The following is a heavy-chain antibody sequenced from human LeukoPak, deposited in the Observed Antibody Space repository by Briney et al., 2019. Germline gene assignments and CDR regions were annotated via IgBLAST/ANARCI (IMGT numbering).Heavy chain of an antibody. V-gene: IGHV4-39*01. D-gene: IGHD2-21*01. CDR2: IYYSGST. Sequence: SETLSLTCTVSGGSISSSSYYWGWIRQPPGKGLEWIGSIYYSGSTYYDPSLKSRVTISVDTSKNQFSLKLSSVTAADTAVYYCARHTRVEHILVSGTFDYWGQGTLVTVSS. CDR1: GGSISSSSYY. J-gene: IGHJ4*02. CDR3: ARHTRVEHILVSGTFDY.